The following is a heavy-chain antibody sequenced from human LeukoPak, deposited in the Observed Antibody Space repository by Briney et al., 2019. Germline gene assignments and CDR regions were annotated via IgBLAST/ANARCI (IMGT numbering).Heavy chain of an antibody. CDR2: ISSSSTI. D-gene: IGHD4-17*01. CDR3: ARDYGYGDSVGYFDY. CDR1: GFTFSSYS. Sequence: GGSLRLSCAASGFTFSSYSMNWVRQAPGKGLEWVSYISSSSTIYYADSVKGRFTISRDNAKNSLYLQMNSLRDEDTAVYYCARDYGYGDSVGYFDYWGQGTLVTVSS. J-gene: IGHJ4*02. V-gene: IGHV3-48*02.